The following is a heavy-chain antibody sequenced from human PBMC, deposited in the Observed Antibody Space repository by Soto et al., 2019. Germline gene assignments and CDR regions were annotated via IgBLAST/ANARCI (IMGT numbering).Heavy chain of an antibody. CDR3: ARVPPQRIYFDY. Sequence: VKVSCKASGYTFTSXXXHGVRQAPGQGLEWMGIINPSGGSTSYAQKFQGRVTMTRDTSTSTVYMELSSLRSEDTAVYYCARVPPQRIYFDYWGQGTLVTVS. J-gene: IGHJ4*02. CDR2: INPSGGST. V-gene: IGHV1-46*01. CDR1: GYTFTSXX. D-gene: IGHD6-25*01.